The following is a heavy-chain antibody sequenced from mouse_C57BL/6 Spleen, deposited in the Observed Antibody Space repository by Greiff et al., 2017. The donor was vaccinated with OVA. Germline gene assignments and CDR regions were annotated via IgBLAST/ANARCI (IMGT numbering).Heavy chain of an antibody. V-gene: IGHV1-50*01. D-gene: IGHD1-1*01. CDR1: GYTFTSFW. J-gene: IGHJ3*01. CDR2: IDPSDSYT. CDR3: ARADYGSSLAY. Sequence: VKLQQPGAELVKPGASVKLSCKASGYTFTSFWLPWVKQRPGQGLEWIGEIDPSDSYTNYNQKLKGKATLTVETSSSTAYMQLSSLTSEDSAVYYCARADYGSSLAYWGQGTLVTVSA.